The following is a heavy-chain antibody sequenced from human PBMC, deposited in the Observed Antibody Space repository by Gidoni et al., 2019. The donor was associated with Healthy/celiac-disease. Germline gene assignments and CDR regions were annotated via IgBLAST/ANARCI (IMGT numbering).Heavy chain of an antibody. Sequence: EVQLLASGGGLVQPGGSLRLSCAAAGFTLTSYPMSWFSQVPGKGLGWVSAISGSGGSTYYADSVKGRFTISRDNSKNTLYLQIDSLRAEDTAVYYCAKGWTTVTPFPFDYWGQGTLVTVSS. CDR1: GFTLTSYP. D-gene: IGHD4-17*01. V-gene: IGHV3-23*01. J-gene: IGHJ4*02. CDR3: AKGWTTVTPFPFDY. CDR2: ISGSGGST.